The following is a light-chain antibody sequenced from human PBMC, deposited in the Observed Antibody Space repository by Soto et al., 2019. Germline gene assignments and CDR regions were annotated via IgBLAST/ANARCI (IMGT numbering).Light chain of an antibody. CDR3: QQYGSSPLYT. Sequence: EIVLTQSPGTLSFSPGERATLSCRASQSVSSSYLAWYQQKPGQAPRLLIYGASSRATGIPARFSGSGSGTDFTLTISRLEPEDFAVYYCQQYGSSPLYTFGQGTKLEIK. J-gene: IGKJ2*01. V-gene: IGKV3-20*01. CDR1: QSVSSSY. CDR2: GAS.